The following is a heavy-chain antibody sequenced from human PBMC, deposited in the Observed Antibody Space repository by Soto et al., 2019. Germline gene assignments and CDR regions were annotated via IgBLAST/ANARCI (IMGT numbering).Heavy chain of an antibody. CDR3: ARGYCSGGSCYSPPLDI. CDR1: GFTFSSYG. D-gene: IGHD2-15*01. CDR2: IWYDGSNK. J-gene: IGHJ3*02. Sequence: QVQLVESGGGVVQPGRSLRLSCAASGFTFSSYGMHWVRQAPGKGLEWVAVIWYDGSNKYYADSVKGRFTISRDNSKNTLYLQMNSLRAEDTAVYYCARGYCSGGSCYSPPLDIWGQGTMVTVSS. V-gene: IGHV3-33*01.